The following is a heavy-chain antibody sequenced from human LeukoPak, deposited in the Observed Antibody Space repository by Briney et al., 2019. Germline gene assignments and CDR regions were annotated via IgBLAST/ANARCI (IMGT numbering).Heavy chain of an antibody. V-gene: IGHV1-69*05. D-gene: IGHD4-17*01. Sequence: SVKVSCKASGYNFAGSGISWVRQAPGQGLEWMGGIIPIFGTANYAQKFQGRVTITTDESTSTAYMELSSLRSEDTAVYYCARVGHDYGSDYWGQGTLVTVSS. CDR1: GYNFAGSG. CDR3: ARVGHDYGSDY. J-gene: IGHJ4*02. CDR2: IIPIFGTA.